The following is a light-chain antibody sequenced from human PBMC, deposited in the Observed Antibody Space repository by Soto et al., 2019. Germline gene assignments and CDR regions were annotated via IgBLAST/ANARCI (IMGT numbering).Light chain of an antibody. CDR3: QQYNNWPRT. Sequence: EIVMTQSPATLSVSPGERATLFCRASQSVSSTLAWYQQKPGQAPRLLIYGASTWATGIPARFSGSGSGTEFTLTISSLQSEDFAVYYCQQYNNWPRTFGQGTKVEIK. J-gene: IGKJ1*01. CDR2: GAS. V-gene: IGKV3-15*01. CDR1: QSVSST.